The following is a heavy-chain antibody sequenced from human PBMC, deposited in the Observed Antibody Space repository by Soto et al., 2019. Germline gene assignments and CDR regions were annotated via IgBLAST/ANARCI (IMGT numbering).Heavy chain of an antibody. CDR1: GFTFSSYA. CDR2: ISGSGGST. V-gene: IGHV3-23*01. CDR3: AKAHYDFWSGYYSSWPFDP. Sequence: PGGSLRLSCAASGFTFSSYAMSWVRQAPGKGLEWVSAISGSGGSTYYADSVKGRFTISRDNSKNTLYLQMNSLRAEDTAVYYCAKAHYDFWSGYYSSWPFDPWGQGTLVTVSS. D-gene: IGHD3-3*01. J-gene: IGHJ5*02.